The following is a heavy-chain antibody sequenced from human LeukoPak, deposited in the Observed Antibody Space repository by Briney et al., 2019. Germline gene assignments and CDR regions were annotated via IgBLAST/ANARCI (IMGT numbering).Heavy chain of an antibody. V-gene: IGHV3-21*01. CDR3: AREDRRIVVVTAVNWFDP. D-gene: IGHD2-21*02. CDR1: GFTFSSYS. CDR2: ISSSSSYI. J-gene: IGHJ5*02. Sequence: GGFLRLSCAASGFTFSSYSMNWVRQAPGKGLEWVSSISSSSSYIYYADSVKGRFTISRDNAKNSLYLQMNSLRAEDTAVYYCAREDRRIVVVTAVNWFDPWGQGTLVTVSS.